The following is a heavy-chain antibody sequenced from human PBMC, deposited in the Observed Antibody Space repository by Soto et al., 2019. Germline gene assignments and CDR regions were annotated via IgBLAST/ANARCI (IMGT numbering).Heavy chain of an antibody. V-gene: IGHV5-51*01. CDR3: ARHYNRGYDILTGRYYYYGMDV. CDR2: IYPGDSDT. CDR1: GYSFTSYW. J-gene: IGHJ6*02. D-gene: IGHD3-9*01. Sequence: PGESLKISCKGSGYSFTSYWIGWVRQMPGKGLECMGIIYPGDSDTRYSPSFQGQVTISADKSISTAYLQWSSLKASDTAMYYCARHYNRGYDILTGRYYYYGMDVWGQGTTVTVSS.